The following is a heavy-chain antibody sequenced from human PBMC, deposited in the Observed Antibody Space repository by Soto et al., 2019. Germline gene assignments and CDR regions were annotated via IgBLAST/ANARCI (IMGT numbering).Heavy chain of an antibody. CDR3: ARGSSEYCSGGSCYSWFDP. D-gene: IGHD2-15*01. V-gene: IGHV4-59*01. CDR1: DDSIRDYY. Sequence: SETLSLTCTVSDDSIRDYYWNWIRQPPGKGLEWLGYMSYSGTTTYNPSVKSRVSMSIDTSRNELSLTLSSVTAADTAVYYCARGSSEYCSGGSCYSWFDPWGQGTPVTVSS. J-gene: IGHJ5*02. CDR2: MSYSGTT.